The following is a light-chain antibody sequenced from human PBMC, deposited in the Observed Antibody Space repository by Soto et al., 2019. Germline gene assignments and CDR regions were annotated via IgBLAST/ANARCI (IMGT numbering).Light chain of an antibody. CDR2: KAS. J-gene: IGKJ1*01. V-gene: IGKV1-5*03. CDR3: QHYNSYSEA. CDR1: QTTSSW. Sequence: DIQMTQSPSTLSGSVGDRVTITCRASQTTSSWLAWYQQKPGKAPKLLIYKASTLKSGVPSRFSRSGSGTEFTLTISSLQPDYFATYYCQHYNSYSEAFGQGTKVDTK.